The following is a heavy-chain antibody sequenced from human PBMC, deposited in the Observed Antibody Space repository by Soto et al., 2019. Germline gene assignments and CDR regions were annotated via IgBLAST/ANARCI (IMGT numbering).Heavy chain of an antibody. CDR3: ARDQSSGWYGNDSGMDV. V-gene: IGHV1-18*01. Sequence: ASVKVSCKASGYTFPNYGISWVRQAPGQGLEWMGWISSYSGSTYYAQKFQGRVIMTLETSTSTTYMELRSLKSDDTAVYYCARDQSSGWYGNDSGMDVWGQGTTVTVSS. CDR2: ISSYSGST. J-gene: IGHJ6*02. D-gene: IGHD6-19*01. CDR1: GYTFPNYG.